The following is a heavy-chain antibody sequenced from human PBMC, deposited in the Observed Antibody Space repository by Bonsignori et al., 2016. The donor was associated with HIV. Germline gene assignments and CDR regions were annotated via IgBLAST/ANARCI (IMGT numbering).Heavy chain of an antibody. CDR3: AREDTATFTAYSY. V-gene: IGHV1-46*01. Sequence: WVRQAPGQGLEWMGIINPSGDETVYAQKFQGRVTMTRDTSTNTVYMELNSLTSEDTAVYYCAREDTATFTAYSYWGQGTVVTVSS. CDR2: INPSGDET. J-gene: IGHJ4*02. D-gene: IGHD5-18*01.